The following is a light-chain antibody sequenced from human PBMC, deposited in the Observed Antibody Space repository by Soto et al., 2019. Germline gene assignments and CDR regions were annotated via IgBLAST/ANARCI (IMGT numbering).Light chain of an antibody. CDR3: QQYNTYSPERT. J-gene: IGKJ1*01. CDR1: QSIRSH. Sequence: DIQMTQSPSSLSASVGDRVTITCRASQSIRSHLNWYQQKPGKAPKLLIYDASSLESGVPSRFSGSGSGTEFTLTISSLQPDDFATYYCQQYNTYSPERTFGQGTKVDNK. V-gene: IGKV1-5*01. CDR2: DAS.